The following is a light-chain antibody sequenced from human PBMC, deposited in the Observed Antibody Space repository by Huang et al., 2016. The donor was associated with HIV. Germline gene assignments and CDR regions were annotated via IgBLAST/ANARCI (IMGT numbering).Light chain of an antibody. CDR2: AAS. CDR3: QQLNSYPIT. CDR1: QGISSY. Sequence: IQLTQSPSSLSASVGDRVTITCRASQGISSYLAWDQQKPGKAPKLLIYAASTLQSGVQSRFGGSGSGTDFTLTISSLQPEEFATYYCQQLNSYPITFGQGTRLEIK. V-gene: IGKV1-9*01. J-gene: IGKJ5*01.